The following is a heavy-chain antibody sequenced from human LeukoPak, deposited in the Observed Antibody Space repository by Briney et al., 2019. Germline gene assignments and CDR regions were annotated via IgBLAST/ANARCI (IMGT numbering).Heavy chain of an antibody. D-gene: IGHD5-24*01. CDR2: ISQDGSNK. CDR3: ARDGEHGYNDIDF. J-gene: IGHJ4*02. Sequence: GGSLRLSCAASGFTFRSYSMHWVRQAPGRGLESVAVISQDGSNKYYAGSVKGRFTISRDNSENTLYLQMNSLRADGTALYYCARDGEHGYNDIDFWGQGTLVTVSS. V-gene: IGHV3-30-3*01. CDR1: GFTFRSYS.